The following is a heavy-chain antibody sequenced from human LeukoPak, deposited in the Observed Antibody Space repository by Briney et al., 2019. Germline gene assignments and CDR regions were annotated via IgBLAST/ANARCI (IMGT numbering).Heavy chain of an antibody. CDR1: GGSISSGGYY. CDR2: IYYSGST. J-gene: IGHJ3*02. Sequence: SSETLSLTCTVSGGSISSGGYYWSWIRQHPGKGLEWIGYIYYSGSTYYNPSLKSRVTISVDTSKNQFSLKLSSVTAADTAVYYCARAPIVVDHDAFDIWGQGTMVTVSS. D-gene: IGHD3-22*01. V-gene: IGHV4-31*03. CDR3: ARAPIVVDHDAFDI.